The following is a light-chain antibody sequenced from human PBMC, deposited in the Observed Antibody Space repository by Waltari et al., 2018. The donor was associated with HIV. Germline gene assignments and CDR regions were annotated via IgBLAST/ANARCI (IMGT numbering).Light chain of an antibody. CDR1: SSDVWGYNL. V-gene: IGLV2-23*01. Sequence: VLTQPPSGSGAPGQRVTIPCTGSSSDVWGYNLVFWYQQHPGKAPKLMIYEGIKLPSGVSNRFSGSKSGNTASLTISGLQAEDEADYYCCSYAGSSNWVFGGGTKLTVL. CDR3: CSYAGSSNWV. J-gene: IGLJ3*02. CDR2: EGI.